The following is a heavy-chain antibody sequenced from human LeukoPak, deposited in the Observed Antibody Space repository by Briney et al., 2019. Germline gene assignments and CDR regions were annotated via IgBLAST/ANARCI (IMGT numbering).Heavy chain of an antibody. D-gene: IGHD4-17*01. CDR2: IYYSGST. V-gene: IGHV4-39*07. CDR1: GGSISSSSYY. Sequence: KPSETLSLTCTVSGGSISSSSYYWGWIRQPPGKGLEWIGSIYYSGSTYYNPSLKSRVTMSVDTSKNQFSLKLNSMTAADTAVYFCARGRYNDYGFDYWGQGTLVTVSS. J-gene: IGHJ4*02. CDR3: ARGRYNDYGFDY.